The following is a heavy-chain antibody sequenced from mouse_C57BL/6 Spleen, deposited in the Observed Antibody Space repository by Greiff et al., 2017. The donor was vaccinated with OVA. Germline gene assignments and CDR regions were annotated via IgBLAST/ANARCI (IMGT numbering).Heavy chain of an antibody. CDR2: IRSKSNNYAT. CDR3: VRQGGSGYPFAY. J-gene: IGHJ3*01. V-gene: IGHV10-1*01. Sequence: EVQLVESGGGLVQPKGSLKLSCAASGFSFNTYAMNWVRQAPGKGLEWVARIRSKSNNYATYYADSVKDRFTISRDDSESMLYLQMNNLKTEDTAMYYCVRQGGSGYPFAYWGQGTLVTVSA. CDR1: GFSFNTYA. D-gene: IGHD3-2*02.